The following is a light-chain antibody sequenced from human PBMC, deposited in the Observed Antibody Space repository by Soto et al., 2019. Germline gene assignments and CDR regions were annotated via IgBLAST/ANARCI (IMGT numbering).Light chain of an antibody. J-gene: IGKJ5*01. CDR2: AAS. V-gene: IGKV3D-20*02. Sequence: IVVTKSLDTLSLSQGESATLSCRASQIVITNYLAWYQQKPGQAPRLLIYAASSRATGIPARVSGSGSGTEFTLTIICLQSEDAAVYYCPQHTYLPITFSQVTLLDIK. CDR1: QIVITNY. CDR3: PQHTYLPIT.